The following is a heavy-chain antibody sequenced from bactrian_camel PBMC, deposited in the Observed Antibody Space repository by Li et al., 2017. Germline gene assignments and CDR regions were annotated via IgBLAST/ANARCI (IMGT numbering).Heavy chain of an antibody. CDR1: GFTFSSST. V-gene: IGHV3S31*01. Sequence: DVQLVESGGGLVQPGGSLRLSCAASGFTFSSSTMSWVRQAPGKELERVSFIDSTGGDTYYADSVKGRFTISRDNAKNTLYLQMNSLHTKDTATYYCAIAEQGATTMRRGPGTQVTVS. J-gene: IGHJ4*01. D-gene: IGHD1*01. CDR2: IDSTGGDT.